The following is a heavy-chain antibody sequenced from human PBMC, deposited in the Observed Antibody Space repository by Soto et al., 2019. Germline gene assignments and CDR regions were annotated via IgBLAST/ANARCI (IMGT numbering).Heavy chain of an antibody. CDR3: ARRDSMATINFDY. D-gene: IGHD5-12*01. J-gene: IGHJ4*02. CDR2: IYYSGST. V-gene: IGHV4-31*03. Sequence: SETLSLTCTVSGGSISSGGYYWSWIRQHPGKGLEWIGYIYYSGSTYYNPSLKSRVTISVDTSKNQFSLKLSSVTAADTAVYYCARRDSMATINFDYWGQGTMVTVSS. CDR1: GGSISSGGYY.